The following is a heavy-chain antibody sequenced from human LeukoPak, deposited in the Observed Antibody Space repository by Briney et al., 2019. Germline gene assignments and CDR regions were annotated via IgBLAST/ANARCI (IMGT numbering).Heavy chain of an antibody. J-gene: IGHJ4*02. CDR3: ARLKTTVTTLFDY. Sequence: SETLSLTCTVSGGXFSSYYCSWIRQPPGKGLEWIGYIYYSGSTNYNPSLKSRVTMSVDTSKNQFSLKLSSVTAADTAVYYCARLKTTVTTLFDYWGQGTLVTVSS. CDR2: IYYSGST. D-gene: IGHD4-17*01. V-gene: IGHV4-59*01. CDR1: GGXFSSYY.